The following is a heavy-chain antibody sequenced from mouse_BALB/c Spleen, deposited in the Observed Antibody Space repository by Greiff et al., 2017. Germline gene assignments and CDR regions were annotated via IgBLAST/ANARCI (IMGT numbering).Heavy chain of an antibody. CDR1: GFNIKDTY. J-gene: IGHJ3*01. Sequence: VQLKQSGAELVKPGASVKLSCTASGFNIKDTYMHWVKQRPEQGLEWIGRIDPANGNTKYDPKFQGKATITADTSSNTAYLQLSSLTSEDTAVYYCASDYGAWFAYWGQGTLVTVSA. CDR2: IDPANGNT. D-gene: IGHD2-4*01. CDR3: ASDYGAWFAY. V-gene: IGHV14-3*02.